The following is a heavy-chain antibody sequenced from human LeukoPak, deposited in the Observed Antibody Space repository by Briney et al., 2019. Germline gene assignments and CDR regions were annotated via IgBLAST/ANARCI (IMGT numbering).Heavy chain of an antibody. Sequence: ASVKVSCKASGYTFTSYAMHWVRQAPGQRLEWMGWINAGNGNTKYSQKFQGRVTITRDTSASTAYMELSSLRSEDTAVYYCARDLTEEPYYYYYGMDVWGQGTTVTVSS. CDR3: ARDLTEEPYYYYYGMDV. CDR2: INAGNGNT. D-gene: IGHD1-26*01. V-gene: IGHV1-3*01. CDR1: GYTFTSYA. J-gene: IGHJ6*02.